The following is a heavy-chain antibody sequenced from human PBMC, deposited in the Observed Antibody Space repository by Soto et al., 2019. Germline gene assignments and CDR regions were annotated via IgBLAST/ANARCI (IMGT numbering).Heavy chain of an antibody. D-gene: IGHD6-25*01. V-gene: IGHV4-39*01. CDR2: IYYSGST. CDR3: ARLPNTSSSGDY. J-gene: IGHJ4*02. CDR1: GGSISSSTYY. Sequence: QLQLQESGPGLVKPSETLSLTCTVSGGSISSSTYYWGWIRQSPGKGLEWIGSIYYSGSTYYNPSLKSRVTISIDTSKIQLSLRLTSVTAADTAVYYCARLPNTSSSGDYWGQGTLVTVSS.